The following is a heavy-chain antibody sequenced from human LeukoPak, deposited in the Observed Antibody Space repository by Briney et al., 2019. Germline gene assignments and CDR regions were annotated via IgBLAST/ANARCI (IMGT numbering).Heavy chain of an antibody. CDR1: GYTFTSYD. D-gene: IGHD5-24*01. V-gene: IGHV1-8*01. Sequence: ASVKVSCKASGYTFTSYDINWVRQATGQGLEWMGWMNPNSGNTGYAQKFQGRVTMTRNTSISTAYMELSSLRSEDTAVYYCARGPRDGYNYVNYYYYVDVWGKGTTVTISS. J-gene: IGHJ6*03. CDR3: ARGPRDGYNYVNYYYYVDV. CDR2: MNPNSGNT.